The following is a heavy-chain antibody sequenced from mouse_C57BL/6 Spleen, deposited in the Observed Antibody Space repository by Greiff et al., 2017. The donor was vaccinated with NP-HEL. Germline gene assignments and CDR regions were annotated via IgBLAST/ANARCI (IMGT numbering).Heavy chain of an antibody. CDR1: GYTFTSYW. D-gene: IGHD1-1*01. J-gene: IGHJ2*01. CDR2: IDPSDSYT. CDR3: ARGPLYYYGSSPLDY. V-gene: IGHV1-50*01. Sequence: QVQLQQPGAELVKPGASVKLSCKASGYTFTSYWMQWVKQRPGQGLEWIGEIDPSDSYTNYNQKFKGKATLTVATSSSTAYMQLSSLTSEDSAVYYCARGPLYYYGSSPLDYWGQGTTLTVSS.